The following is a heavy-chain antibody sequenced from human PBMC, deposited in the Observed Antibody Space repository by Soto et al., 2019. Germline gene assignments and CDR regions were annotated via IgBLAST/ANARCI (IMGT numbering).Heavy chain of an antibody. CDR1: GYTFTSYA. CDR2: INAGNGNT. V-gene: IGHV1-3*01. CDR3: ARDAHGDYYYYYMDV. J-gene: IGHJ6*03. Sequence: ASVKVSCKASGYTFTSYAMHWVRQAPGQRLEWMGWINAGNGNTKYSQKFQGRVTITRDTSASTAYMELSSLRSEDTAVYYCARDAHGDYYYYYMDVWGKGTTVTVSS. D-gene: IGHD4-17*01.